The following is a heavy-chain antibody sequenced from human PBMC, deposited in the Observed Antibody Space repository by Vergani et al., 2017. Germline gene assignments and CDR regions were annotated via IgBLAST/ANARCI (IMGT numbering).Heavy chain of an antibody. CDR2: IYYSGNN. J-gene: IGHJ4*02. D-gene: IGHD6-13*01. CDR1: GGSISSSRYY. V-gene: IGHV4-39*07. Sequence: QLQLQESGPGLVKPSETLSLTCTVSGGSISSSRYYWGWIRQPPGKGLEWIGSIYYSGNNDYTPSLKSRVPISVDTSKNKCSLKLSSVTAADTAVYYCARDFVAAGGTDYWGQGTLVTGSA. CDR3: ARDFVAAGGTDY.